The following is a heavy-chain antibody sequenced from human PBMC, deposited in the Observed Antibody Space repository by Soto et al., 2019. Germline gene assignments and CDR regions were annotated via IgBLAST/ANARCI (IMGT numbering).Heavy chain of an antibody. CDR1: GDALTEVS. J-gene: IGHJ4*02. V-gene: IGHV1-24*01. Sequence: GASVKVCWKVSGDALTEVSRHWGRQAPGKGLEWMGGFDPEDGETIYAQKVQGIVTMTEDTSTDTAYIELVMLRSEDTAVYYCATRVPAAPPGGYYFDYWGQGTLVTVSS. CDR2: FDPEDGET. D-gene: IGHD2-2*01. CDR3: ATRVPAAPPGGYYFDY.